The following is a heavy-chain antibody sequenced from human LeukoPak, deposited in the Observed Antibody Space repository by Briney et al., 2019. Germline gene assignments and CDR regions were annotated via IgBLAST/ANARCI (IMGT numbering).Heavy chain of an antibody. V-gene: IGHV3-74*01. D-gene: IGHD1/OR15-1a*01. CDR1: GFTFSKYW. CDR3: ARKQSLAPPPDL. Sequence: GGSLRLSCAASGFTFSKYWMLWVRHAPGKGLESVSRINSDGTVTTYADSVKGRFTVSRDNADNTMFLQMNSVRDEDPAVYYCARKQSLAPPPDLWGRGTADSVS. CDR2: INSDGTVT. J-gene: IGHJ6*02.